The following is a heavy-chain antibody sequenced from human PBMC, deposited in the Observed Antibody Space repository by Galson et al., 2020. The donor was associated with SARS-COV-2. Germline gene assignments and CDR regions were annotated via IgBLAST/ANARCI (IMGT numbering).Heavy chain of an antibody. V-gene: IGHV4-39*07. CDR1: GGSISSSSYY. J-gene: IGHJ6*02. CDR3: ARDNDYIWGSYRANPPN. D-gene: IGHD3-16*02. Sequence: SETLSLTCTVSGGSISSSSYYWGWIRQPPGKGLEWIGSIYYSGSTYYNPSLKSRVTISVDTSKNQFSLKLSSVTAADTAVYYCARDNDYIWGSYRANPPNWGQGTTVTVSS. CDR2: IYYSGST.